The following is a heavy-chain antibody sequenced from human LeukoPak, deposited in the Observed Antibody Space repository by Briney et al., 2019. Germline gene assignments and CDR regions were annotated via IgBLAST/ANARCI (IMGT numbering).Heavy chain of an antibody. D-gene: IGHD6-13*01. Sequence: GASVKVSCKASGGTFSSYAISWVRQAPGQGLEWMGRIIPIFGTANYAQKFQGRVTITADESTSTAYMELSSLRSEDTAVYYCATSRHPGPLAAADSFDYWGQGTLVTVSS. V-gene: IGHV1-69*13. CDR1: GGTFSSYA. CDR2: IIPIFGTA. CDR3: ATSRHPGPLAAADSFDY. J-gene: IGHJ4*02.